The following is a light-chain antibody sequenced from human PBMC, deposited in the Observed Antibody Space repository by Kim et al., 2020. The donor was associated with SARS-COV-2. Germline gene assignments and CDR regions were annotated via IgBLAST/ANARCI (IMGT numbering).Light chain of an antibody. Sequence: SLSPGESATLACRTSKSVYSYLDWYQQKPAQAPRLVIYDASNRATGIPARFSGSGSGTHFTLTINGREPEDYAIYYCQYRRGWPRTFGQGTKLEI. V-gene: IGKV3-11*01. CDR3: QYRRGWPRT. CDR1: KSVYSY. J-gene: IGKJ2*01. CDR2: DAS.